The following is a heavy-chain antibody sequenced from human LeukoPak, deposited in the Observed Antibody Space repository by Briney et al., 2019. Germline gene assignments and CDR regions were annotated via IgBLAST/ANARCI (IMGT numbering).Heavy chain of an antibody. V-gene: IGHV3-7*01. J-gene: IGHJ4*02. CDR2: TNKDGSDK. CDR3: ARDHVVDGLVFDY. CDR1: GFTFRSHW. D-gene: IGHD2-15*01. Sequence: GGSLRLSCAAAGFTFRSHWMSWIRRAPGKGLEWVANTNKDGSDKQYVDSVKGRFTISRDNAKNSLYLQMDSLRAEDTGLYYCARDHVVDGLVFDYWGQGALVTVSS.